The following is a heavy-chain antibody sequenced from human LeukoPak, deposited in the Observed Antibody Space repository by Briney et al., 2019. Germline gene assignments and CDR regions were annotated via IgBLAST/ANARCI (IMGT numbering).Heavy chain of an antibody. CDR3: AKVMTRTMVRGVPPSDY. CDR1: GFTFSSYA. CDR2: ISGSGGST. J-gene: IGHJ4*02. V-gene: IGHV3-23*01. Sequence: GGSLRLSCAASGFTFSSYAMTWVRQAPGKGLEWVSTISGSGGSTYYADSVKGRFTISRGNSKNTLYLQMSSLRAEDTAVYYCAKVMTRTMVRGVPPSDYWGQGTLVTVSS. D-gene: IGHD3-10*01.